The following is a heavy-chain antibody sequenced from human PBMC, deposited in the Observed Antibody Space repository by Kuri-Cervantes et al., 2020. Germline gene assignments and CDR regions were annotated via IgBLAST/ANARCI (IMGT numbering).Heavy chain of an antibody. Sequence: ILSLTCAVYGGSLSDYYWSWIRQPPGKGLEWIGESNHSGSTNYNPSLKSRVIISVDTSKNQFSLKLSSVTAADTAVYYCARDYGDYGFDYWGQGTLVTVSS. D-gene: IGHD4-17*01. CDR3: ARDYGDYGFDY. CDR1: GGSLSDYY. CDR2: SNHSGST. V-gene: IGHV4-34*01. J-gene: IGHJ4*02.